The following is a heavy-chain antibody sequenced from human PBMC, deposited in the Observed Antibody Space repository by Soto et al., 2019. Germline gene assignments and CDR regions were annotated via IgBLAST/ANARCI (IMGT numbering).Heavy chain of an antibody. J-gene: IGHJ5*02. CDR3: AGMPYTSGLRFDT. D-gene: IGHD6-19*01. CDR2: IYQSGVT. CDR1: GDSYSISTYS. V-gene: IGHV4-30-2*01. Sequence: SETLSLTCNMSGDSYSISTYSWSWIRQPPGKALQWIGFIYQSGVTSYNPSLASRVSISLDRSNNQCSLKLKSVTAADTAVYFCAGMPYTSGLRFDTWGPGTLVTVSS.